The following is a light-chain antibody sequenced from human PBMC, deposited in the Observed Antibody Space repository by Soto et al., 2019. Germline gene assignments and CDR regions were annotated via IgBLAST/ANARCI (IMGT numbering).Light chain of an antibody. CDR1: SPNIGTNY. CDR3: AAWDDSLSGVV. V-gene: IGLV1-47*01. J-gene: IGLJ2*01. Sequence: QSVLTQPPSASATPGQRVTIPCSGSSPNIGTNYVYWYQHLPGTAPKLLIYRNDQRPSGVPDRFSGSMSGTAASLAIGGLRSEDEADYYCAAWDDSLSGVVFGGGTKLTVL. CDR2: RND.